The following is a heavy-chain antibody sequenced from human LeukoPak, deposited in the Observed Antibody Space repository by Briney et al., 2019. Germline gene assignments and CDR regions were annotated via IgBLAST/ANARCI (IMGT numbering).Heavy chain of an antibody. CDR3: ARRSPGSGYFDY. CDR1: GGSISSYY. J-gene: IGHJ4*02. CDR2: IYQSGST. D-gene: IGHD1-1*01. Sequence: PSETLSLTCTVSGGSISSYYWSWIRQPPGKGLEWIGYIYQSGSTYYNPSLKNRVTVSVDRSQNQFSLKLSSVTAADAAVYYCARRSPGSGYFDYWGQGTLVTVSS. V-gene: IGHV4-59*12.